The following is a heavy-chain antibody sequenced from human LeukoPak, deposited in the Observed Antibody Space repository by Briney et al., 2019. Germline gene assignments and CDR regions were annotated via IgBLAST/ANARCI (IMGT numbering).Heavy chain of an antibody. V-gene: IGHV3-23*01. CDR2: ISGSGGST. J-gene: IGHJ5*02. D-gene: IGHD6-19*01. CDR1: GFTFSSYA. Sequence: GGSLRPSCAASGFTFSSYAMSWVRQAPGKGLEWVSAISGSGGSTYYADSVKGRFTISRDNSNNTLYLQMNSLRAEDTAVYYCAKDVSKEWLVRRWFDPWGQGTLVTVSS. CDR3: AKDVSKEWLVRRWFDP.